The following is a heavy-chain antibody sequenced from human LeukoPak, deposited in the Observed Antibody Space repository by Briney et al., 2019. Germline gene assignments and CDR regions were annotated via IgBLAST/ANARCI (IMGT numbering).Heavy chain of an antibody. CDR3: ARGPAAGTNHYHMDV. D-gene: IGHD6-13*01. CDR2: MNPNSGNT. J-gene: IGHJ6*03. CDR1: GYTFTSYD. Sequence: ASVKVSCKASGYTFTSYDINWVRQATGQGLEWMGWMNPNSGNTGYAQKFQGRVTITRNTSISTAYMELSSLRSEDTAVYYCARGPAAGTNHYHMDVWGKGTTVTVSS. V-gene: IGHV1-8*03.